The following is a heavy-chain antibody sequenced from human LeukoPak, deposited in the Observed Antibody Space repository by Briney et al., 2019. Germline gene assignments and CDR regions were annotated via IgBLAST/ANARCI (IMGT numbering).Heavy chain of an antibody. V-gene: IGHV4-39*07. D-gene: IGHD6-13*01. CDR1: GGSISSSSYY. CDR3: ARSRYSSSWYLDY. Sequence: PSETLSLTCTVSGGSISSSSYYWGWIRQPPGKGLEWIGSIYYSGSTYYNPSLKSRVTISVDTSKNQFSLKLSSVTAADTAVYYCARSRYSSSWYLDYWGQGTLVTVSS. CDR2: IYYSGST. J-gene: IGHJ4*02.